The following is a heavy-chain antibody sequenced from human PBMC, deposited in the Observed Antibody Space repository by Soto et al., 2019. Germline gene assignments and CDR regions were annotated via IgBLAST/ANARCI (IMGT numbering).Heavy chain of an antibody. D-gene: IGHD6-19*01. CDR2: INHVGSI. J-gene: IGHJ4*02. CDR3: ARKTLRAGTGHFDN. Sequence: QVQLQQWGAGLVKPSETLSLTCAASGGSFSGYYWSWIRQTPGEGLEWLGEINHVGSINYNPSLKSRVTVSVDTSKNQFSLKLRSVTAADTAIYFCARKTLRAGTGHFDNWGQGISVTVS. CDR1: GGSFSGYY. V-gene: IGHV4-34*01.